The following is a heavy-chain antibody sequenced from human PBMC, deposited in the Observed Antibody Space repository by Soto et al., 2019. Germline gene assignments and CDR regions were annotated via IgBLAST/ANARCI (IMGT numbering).Heavy chain of an antibody. CDR1: GFTFSSYG. CDR3: ARAYTPAFYYYYYGMDV. J-gene: IGHJ6*02. V-gene: IGHV3-33*01. CDR2: IWYDGSNK. D-gene: IGHD2-2*02. Sequence: GGSLRLSCAASGFTFSSYGMHWVRQAPGKGLEWVAVIWYDGSNKYYADSVKGRFTISRDNSKNTLYLQMNSLRAEDTAVYYCARAYTPAFYYYYYGMDVWGQGTTVTVSS.